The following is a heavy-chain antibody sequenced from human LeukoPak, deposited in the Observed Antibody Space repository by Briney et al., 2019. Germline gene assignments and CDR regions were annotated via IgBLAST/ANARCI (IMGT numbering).Heavy chain of an antibody. D-gene: IGHD3-10*02. V-gene: IGHV4-59*08. Sequence: PSETLSLTCTVSGGSISSYYWSWIRQPPGKGLEWIGYIYYSGSTNYNPSLKSRVTISVDTSKNQFSLKLSSATAADTAVYFCARHSSYVSPVRYWGQGTLVTVSP. CDR3: ARHSSYVSPVRY. CDR1: GGSISSYY. CDR2: IYYSGST. J-gene: IGHJ4*02.